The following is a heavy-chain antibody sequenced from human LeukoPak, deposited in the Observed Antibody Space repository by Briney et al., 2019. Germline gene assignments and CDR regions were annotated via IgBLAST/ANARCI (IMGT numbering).Heavy chain of an antibody. D-gene: IGHD2-15*01. CDR3: ARGPRVGCSGGSCYSHWFDP. CDR1: GGSFSGYY. V-gene: IGHV4-34*01. J-gene: IGHJ5*02. Sequence: SETLSLTCAVYGGSFSGYYWSWIRQPPGKGLEWIGYIYHSGSTYYNPSLKSRVTISVDRSKNQFSLKLSSVTAADTAVYYCARGPRVGCSGGSCYSHWFDPWGQGTLVTVSS. CDR2: IYHSGST.